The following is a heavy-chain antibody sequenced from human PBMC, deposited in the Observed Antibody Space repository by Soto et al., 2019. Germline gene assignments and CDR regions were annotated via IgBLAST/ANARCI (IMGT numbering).Heavy chain of an antibody. Sequence: GSGPTLVNPTQTLTLTCTFSGFSLSTSGVGVGWIRQPPGKALEWLALIYWDDDKRYSPSLKSRLTITKDTSKNQVVLTMTNMDPVDTATYYCAHSSEHSSSFVDNWFDPWGQGTLVTVSS. CDR1: GFSLSTSGVG. D-gene: IGHD6-13*01. V-gene: IGHV2-5*02. J-gene: IGHJ5*02. CDR2: IYWDDDK. CDR3: AHSSEHSSSFVDNWFDP.